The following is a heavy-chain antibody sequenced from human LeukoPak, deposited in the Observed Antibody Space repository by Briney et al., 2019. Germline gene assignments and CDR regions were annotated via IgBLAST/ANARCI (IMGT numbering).Heavy chain of an antibody. D-gene: IGHD3-22*01. V-gene: IGHV3-53*01. J-gene: IGHJ4*02. CDR1: GFTVSSNY. CDR2: IYSGGST. CDR3: ARALLYYYDSSGYPFGY. Sequence: GGSLRLSCAASGFTVSSNYMSWVRQAPGKGLEWVSVIYSGGSTYYADSVKGRFTISRDNPKNTLYLQMNSLRAEDTAVYYCARALLYYYDSSGYPFGYWGQGTLVTVSS.